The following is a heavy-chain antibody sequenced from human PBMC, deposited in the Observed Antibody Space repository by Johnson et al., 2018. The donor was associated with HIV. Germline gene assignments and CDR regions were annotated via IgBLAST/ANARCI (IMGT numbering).Heavy chain of an antibody. D-gene: IGHD6-19*01. Sequence: QVQLVESGGGVVQPGRSLRLSCTASGFTFSNYAIHWVRQAPGKGLEWVTVISYDGSNQYYADSVKGRFTISRDNSKNSLYLQMNDLRAEDTALYYCARDSGWGLGAFDIWGHGTMVTVSS. CDR2: ISYDGSNQ. CDR1: GFTFSNYA. J-gene: IGHJ3*02. CDR3: ARDSGWGLGAFDI. V-gene: IGHV3-30*04.